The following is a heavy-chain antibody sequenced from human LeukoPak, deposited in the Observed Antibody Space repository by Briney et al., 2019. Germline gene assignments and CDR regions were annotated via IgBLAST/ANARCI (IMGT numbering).Heavy chain of an antibody. V-gene: IGHV1-24*01. D-gene: IGHD3-22*01. J-gene: IGHJ1*01. Sequence: ASVKVSCKASGGTFSSYAISWERQAPGQGLEWMGGFDPEDGETIYAQKFQGRVTMTEDTSTDTAYMELSSLRSEDTAVYYCATSHDSSATHWAYSQHWGQGTLVTVSS. CDR1: GGTFSSYA. CDR2: FDPEDGET. CDR3: ATSHDSSATHWAYSQH.